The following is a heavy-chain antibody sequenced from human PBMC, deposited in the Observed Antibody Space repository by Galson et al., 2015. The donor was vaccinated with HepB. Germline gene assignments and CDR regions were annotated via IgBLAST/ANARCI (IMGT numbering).Heavy chain of an antibody. CDR3: ATNKTAITHGRFYI. CDR2: SDREDYDT. V-gene: IGHV1-24*01. J-gene: IGHJ3*02. Sequence: SVKVSCKVSGYTLTELSVHWVRQAPGKGLEWMGSSDREDYDTVYAENFEGRVTMTDDTSTDTTYMELSSLTSEDTAVYYCATNKTAITHGRFYIRGHGTMVTVSS. D-gene: IGHD1-14*01. CDR1: GYTLTELS.